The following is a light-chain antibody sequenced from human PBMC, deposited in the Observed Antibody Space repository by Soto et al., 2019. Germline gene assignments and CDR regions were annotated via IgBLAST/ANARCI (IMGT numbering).Light chain of an antibody. CDR2: EVS. V-gene: IGLV2-18*02. J-gene: IGLJ1*01. Sequence: QSVLTQPPSVSGSPGQSVTISCTGTSSDVGYYNSVSWYQQPPGTVPKLMIFEVSNRPSGVPDRFSGSKSGNTASLTISGLQAEDEADYYWSSYTTSNTYVFGTGTKVTVL. CDR1: SSDVGYYNS. CDR3: SSYTTSNTYV.